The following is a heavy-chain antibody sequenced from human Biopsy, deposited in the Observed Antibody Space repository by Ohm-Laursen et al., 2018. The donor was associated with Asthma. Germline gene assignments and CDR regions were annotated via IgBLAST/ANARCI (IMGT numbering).Heavy chain of an antibody. CDR2: INHRGST. J-gene: IGHJ5*02. CDR1: GGSFSNYY. Sequence: SETLPLTCAVYGGSFSNYYWTWIRQPPGKGLEWIGEINHRGSTNYNPSLKGGVTISVDTSKNQFSLKLSSVTAADTAVYYCARASVAASSNWFDPWGQGTLVTVSS. D-gene: IGHD6-19*01. CDR3: ARASVAASSNWFDP. V-gene: IGHV4-34*01.